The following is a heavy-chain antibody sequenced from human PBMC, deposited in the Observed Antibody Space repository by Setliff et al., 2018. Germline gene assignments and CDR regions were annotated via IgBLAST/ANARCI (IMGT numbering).Heavy chain of an antibody. V-gene: IGHV3-15*01. CDR3: AWTNYNWFFS. J-gene: IGHJ5*01. Sequence: GGSLRLSCVVSGFSFSNYGMTWVRQAPGKGLEWVGRIKSKGDGETTDYAAPVKGRFTISRDDSKNTIYLQIDSLKTDDTAVYYCAWTNYNWFFSWGQGTLVTVSS. CDR2: IKSKGDGETT. D-gene: IGHD2-8*01. CDR1: GFSFSNYG.